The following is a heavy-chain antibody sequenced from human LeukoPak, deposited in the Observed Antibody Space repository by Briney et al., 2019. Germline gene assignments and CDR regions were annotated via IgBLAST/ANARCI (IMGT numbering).Heavy chain of an antibody. Sequence: GGSLRLSCAASGFTFSPYTMHWFRQPPGKGLEGVSYINTGSTTIYYADSVKGRFTISRDNAKNSLYLHMNSLRAEDTAVYYCARDSSVCEFDVWGQGTMVTVSS. CDR3: ARDSSVCEFDV. CDR2: INTGSTTI. CDR1: GFTFSPYT. J-gene: IGHJ3*01. V-gene: IGHV3-48*01. D-gene: IGHD6-6*01.